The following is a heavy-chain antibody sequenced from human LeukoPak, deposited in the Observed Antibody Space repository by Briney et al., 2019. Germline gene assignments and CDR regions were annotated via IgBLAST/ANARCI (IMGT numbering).Heavy chain of an antibody. CDR3: ASVPIGGHNFDY. Sequence: QPGGSLRLSCAASGFTFSNYRMNWVRQAPGKGLEWISYISSSSRTIYYADSVKGRFTISRDNAKNSLYLQMNSLRAEDTAVYYCASVPIGGHNFDYWGQGTLVTVSS. D-gene: IGHD3-10*01. CDR1: GFTFSNYR. J-gene: IGHJ4*02. CDR2: ISSSSRTI. V-gene: IGHV3-48*04.